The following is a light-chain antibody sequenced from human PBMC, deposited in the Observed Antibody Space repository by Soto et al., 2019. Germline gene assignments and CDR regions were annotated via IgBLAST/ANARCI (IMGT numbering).Light chain of an antibody. J-gene: IGKJ3*01. Sequence: MTQSPLSLPVTPGEPSSISCISSQSVRHSNGFIYLDWYQQKPGKVPNLLIYGASTLQSGVPSRFSGSGSGTDFTLTITSLQPEDVATYYCQKYKSAPYTFGPGTKVDIK. V-gene: IGKV1-27*01. CDR3: QKYKSAPYT. CDR1: QSVRHSNGFIY. CDR2: GAS.